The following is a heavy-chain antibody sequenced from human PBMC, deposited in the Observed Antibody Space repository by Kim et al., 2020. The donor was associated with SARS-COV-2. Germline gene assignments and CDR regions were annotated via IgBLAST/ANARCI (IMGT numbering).Heavy chain of an antibody. Sequence: GRSTTYADSVTGRFAISRDTAKTPLYLQMNSLRAEDTAVYSCANGQGSGYWGQGTLVTVSS. V-gene: IGHV3-74*01. J-gene: IGHJ4*02. CDR2: GRST. D-gene: IGHD2-15*01. CDR3: ANGQGSGY.